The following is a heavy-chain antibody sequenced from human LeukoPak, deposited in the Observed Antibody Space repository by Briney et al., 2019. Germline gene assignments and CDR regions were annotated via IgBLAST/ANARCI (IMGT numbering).Heavy chain of an antibody. J-gene: IGHJ6*02. CDR3: ARDFKVGGWYGYYYYGMDV. V-gene: IGHV1-46*01. CDR2: INPSDGST. CDR1: GYTFTSYY. Sequence: ASVKVSCKASGYTFTSYYIHWVRQAPGQGLEWMGIINPSDGSTSYAQKFQGRVTMTRDTSTSTVYMELSSLRSEDTAVYYCARDFKVGGWYGYYYYGMDVWGQGTTVTVSS. D-gene: IGHD6-19*01.